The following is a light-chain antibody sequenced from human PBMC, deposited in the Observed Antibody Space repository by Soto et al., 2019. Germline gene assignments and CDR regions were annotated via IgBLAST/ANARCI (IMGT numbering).Light chain of an antibody. CDR2: GAF. CDR1: PSVANF. CDR3: QQRNIWPPVT. Sequence: EIFFTQSPATPSFSPGERATLSCRASPSVANFVAWYQQKPGQAPRLLIYGAFNRATGIPARFSGSGSGTDFTLTISSLEPEDSAVYYCQQRNIWPPVTFGHGTRLEIK. V-gene: IGKV3-11*01. J-gene: IGKJ5*01.